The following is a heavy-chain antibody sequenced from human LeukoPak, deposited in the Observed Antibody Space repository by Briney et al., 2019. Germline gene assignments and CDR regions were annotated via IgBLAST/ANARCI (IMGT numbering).Heavy chain of an antibody. V-gene: IGHV1-69*13. CDR2: IIPIFGTA. CDR1: GGTFSSYA. Sequence: AASVKVSCKASGGTFSSYAISWVRQAPGQGLEWMGGIIPIFGTANYAQKFQGRVTITADESTSTAYMELSSLRSEDTAVCYCASSVSSSWYFGYYYYGMDVWGQGTTVTVSS. J-gene: IGHJ6*02. CDR3: ASSVSSSWYFGYYYYGMDV. D-gene: IGHD6-13*01.